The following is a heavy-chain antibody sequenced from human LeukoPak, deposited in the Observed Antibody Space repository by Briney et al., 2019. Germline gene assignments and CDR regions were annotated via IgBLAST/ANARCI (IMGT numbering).Heavy chain of an antibody. CDR2: ISYDGSNK. V-gene: IGHV3-30*04. CDR3: AKNGDRGAYCTGGTCYPYFYYYMDV. Sequence: GGSLRLSCAASGFTFSSYAMHWVRQAPGKGLEWVAVISYDGSNKYYADSVKGRFTISRDNSKNTLYLQMSSLRAEDTAIYYCAKNGDRGAYCTGGTCYPYFYYYMDVWGKGTTVTI. J-gene: IGHJ6*03. D-gene: IGHD2-15*01. CDR1: GFTFSSYA.